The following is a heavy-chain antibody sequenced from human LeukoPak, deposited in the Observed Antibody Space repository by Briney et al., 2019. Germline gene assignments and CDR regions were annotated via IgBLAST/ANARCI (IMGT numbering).Heavy chain of an antibody. CDR3: ARGKMYYYDSSGYGY. J-gene: IGHJ4*02. Sequence: SKTLSLTCTVSGGSLSNYYWSWIRQPAGKGLEWIGRIYSSGSTSYNPSLKSRVTMTVDTSKNQFSLKLRSVTAADTAVYYCARGKMYYYDSSGYGYWGQGTLVTVSS. CDR1: GGSLSNYY. V-gene: IGHV4-4*07. CDR2: IYSSGST. D-gene: IGHD3-22*01.